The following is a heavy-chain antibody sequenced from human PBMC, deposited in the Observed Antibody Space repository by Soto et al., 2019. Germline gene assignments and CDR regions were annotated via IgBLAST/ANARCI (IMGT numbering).Heavy chain of an antibody. J-gene: IGHJ4*02. V-gene: IGHV3-30-3*01. CDR3: ARDSYSSGWYCDY. Sequence: GGSLRLSCAASGFTFSSYAMHWVRQAPGKGLEWVAVISYDGSNKYYADSVKGRFTISRDNSKNTLYLQMNSLRAEDTAVYYCARDSYSSGWYCDYWGQGTLVTVSS. CDR1: GFTFSSYA. CDR2: ISYDGSNK. D-gene: IGHD6-19*01.